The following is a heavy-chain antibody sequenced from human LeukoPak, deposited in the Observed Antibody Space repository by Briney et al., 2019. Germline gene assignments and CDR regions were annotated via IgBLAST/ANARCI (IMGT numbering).Heavy chain of an antibody. Sequence: GGSLRLSCAATGFSFSSYWMHWVRQAPGKGLVWVSRISSDGSIINYADSVKGRFTISRDNAKNTLYLQMNSLRVEDTAVYYCARPAVAGLRAGGYDYWGQGTLVTVSS. V-gene: IGHV3-74*01. CDR2: ISSDGSII. CDR1: GFSFSSYW. CDR3: ARPAVAGLRAGGYDY. J-gene: IGHJ4*02. D-gene: IGHD6-19*01.